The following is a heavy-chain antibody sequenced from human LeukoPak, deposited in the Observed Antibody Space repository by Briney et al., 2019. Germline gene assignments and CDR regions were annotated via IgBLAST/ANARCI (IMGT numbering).Heavy chain of an antibody. V-gene: IGHV3-23*01. Sequence: GGSLRLSCAASGFNFSNYGMNWVRQAPGKGLEWVSGIIGSGGTTYYADSVKGRFTISRDNSKNTLYLQMNSLRAEDTAVYYCAKDLEATPYYFDYWGQGTLVTVSS. CDR3: AKDLEATPYYFDY. J-gene: IGHJ4*02. CDR1: GFNFSNYG. D-gene: IGHD5-12*01. CDR2: IIGSGGTT.